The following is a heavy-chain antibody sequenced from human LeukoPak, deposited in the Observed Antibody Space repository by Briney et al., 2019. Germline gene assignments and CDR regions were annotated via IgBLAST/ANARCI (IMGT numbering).Heavy chain of an antibody. CDR3: AREGEVPAAHSIDY. J-gene: IGHJ4*02. Sequence: AGGSLRLSCAASGLTFSSYAMSWVRQAPGKGLEWVSAISGSGGSTYYADSVKGRFTISRDNSKNTLYLQMNSLRAEDTAVYYCAREGEVPAAHSIDYWGQGTLVTVSS. D-gene: IGHD2-2*01. CDR2: ISGSGGST. CDR1: GLTFSSYA. V-gene: IGHV3-23*01.